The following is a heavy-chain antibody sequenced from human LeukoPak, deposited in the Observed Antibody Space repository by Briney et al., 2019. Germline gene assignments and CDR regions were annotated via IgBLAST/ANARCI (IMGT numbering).Heavy chain of an antibody. J-gene: IGHJ4*02. V-gene: IGHV4-34*01. D-gene: IGHD3-9*01. CDR3: AREFNYDILTGYSAYFDY. CDR1: GGSFSGYY. CDR2: INHSGST. Sequence: SETPSLTCAVYGGSFSGYYWSWIRQPPGKGLEWIGEINHSGSTNYNPSLKSRVTISVDTSKNQFSLKLSSVTAADTAVYYCAREFNYDILTGYSAYFDYWGQGTLVTVSS.